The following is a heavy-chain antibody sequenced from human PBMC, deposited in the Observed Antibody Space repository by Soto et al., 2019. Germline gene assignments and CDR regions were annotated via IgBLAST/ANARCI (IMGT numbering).Heavy chain of an antibody. CDR3: ARDVDYGDYVDY. D-gene: IGHD4-17*01. Sequence: VGSLRLSCAASGFTFSDYYMSWIRQAPGKGLEWVSYISSSGSTIYYADSVKGRFTISRDNAKNSLYLQMNSLRAEDTAVYYCARDVDYGDYVDYWGQGTLVTVSS. V-gene: IGHV3-11*01. CDR2: ISSSGSTI. CDR1: GFTFSDYY. J-gene: IGHJ4*02.